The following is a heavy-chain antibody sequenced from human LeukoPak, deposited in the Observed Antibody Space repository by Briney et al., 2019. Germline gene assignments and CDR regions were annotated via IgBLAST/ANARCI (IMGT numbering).Heavy chain of an antibody. Sequence: GGSLRLSFAASGFTFSSYAMSWVRQAPGKGLEWVSAISGSGGSTYYADSVKGRFTISRDNSKNTLYLQMNSLRAEDTAVYYCAKLPSVTYYYGSGSYYGEYWGQGTLVTVSS. CDR2: ISGSGGST. CDR1: GFTFSSYA. D-gene: IGHD3-10*01. CDR3: AKLPSVTYYYGSGSYYGEY. J-gene: IGHJ4*02. V-gene: IGHV3-23*01.